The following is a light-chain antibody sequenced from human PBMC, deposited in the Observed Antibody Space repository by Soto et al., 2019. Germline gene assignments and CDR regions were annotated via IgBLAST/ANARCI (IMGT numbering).Light chain of an antibody. CDR3: AAWADILNVHMV. J-gene: IGLJ2*01. CDR1: SSNIGSNT. Sequence: QSVLTQPPSASGTPGQRVTISCSGSSSNIGSNTVNCYQQLPGTAPKLLIYSNNQRPSGVPDRFSGSKSGTSASLAISRLQSDDESDYYCAAWADILNVHMVFGGGIKVTDL. CDR2: SNN. V-gene: IGLV1-44*01.